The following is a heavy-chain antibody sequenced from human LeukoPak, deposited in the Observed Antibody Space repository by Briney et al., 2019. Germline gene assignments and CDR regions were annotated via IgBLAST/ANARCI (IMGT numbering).Heavy chain of an antibody. CDR1: GFTFSSYT. D-gene: IGHD3-22*01. CDR3: AKDTYYDSSGLFDY. J-gene: IGHJ4*02. V-gene: IGHV3-23*01. CDR2: ISGSGGST. Sequence: GGSLRLSCAASGFTFSSYTMSWVRQAPGKGLEWVSAISGSGGSTYYADSVKGRFTISRDNSKNTLYLQMNSLRAEDTAVYYCAKDTYYDSSGLFDYWGQGTLVTVSS.